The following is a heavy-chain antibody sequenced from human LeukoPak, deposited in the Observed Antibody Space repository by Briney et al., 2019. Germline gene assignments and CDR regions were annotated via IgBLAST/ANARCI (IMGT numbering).Heavy chain of an antibody. CDR2: INWNGGST. CDR1: GFTFDDYG. V-gene: IGHV3-20*04. Sequence: GGSLRLSCAASGFTFDDYGMSWVRQAPGKGLEWVSGINWNGGSTGYADSVKGRFTISRDNAKNSLYLQMNSLRAEDTALYYCARVDYYGSGSNFDYWGQGTLVTVSS. CDR3: ARVDYYGSGSNFDY. J-gene: IGHJ4*02. D-gene: IGHD3-10*01.